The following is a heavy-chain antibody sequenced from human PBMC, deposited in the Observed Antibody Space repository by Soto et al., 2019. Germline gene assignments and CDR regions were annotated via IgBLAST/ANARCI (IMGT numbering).Heavy chain of an antibody. Sequence: GGSLRLSCAASGFTFSSYAMHWVRQAPGKGLEYVSAISSNGGSTYYANSVKGRFTISRDNSKNTLYLQMGSLRAEDMAVYYCARLGGYDYLDYYYYYMDVWGKGTTVTVSS. V-gene: IGHV3-64*01. D-gene: IGHD5-12*01. CDR2: ISSNGGST. J-gene: IGHJ6*03. CDR1: GFTFSSYA. CDR3: ARLGGYDYLDYYYYYMDV.